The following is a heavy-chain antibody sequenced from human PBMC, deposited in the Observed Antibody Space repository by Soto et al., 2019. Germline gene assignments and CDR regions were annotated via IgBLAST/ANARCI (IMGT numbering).Heavy chain of an antibody. D-gene: IGHD4-17*01. CDR2: MYYSGRT. J-gene: IGHJ6*02. Sequence: SETLSLTCTVSGASISSSNYYWGWIRQPPGRGLEWIGTMYYSGRTYYNPSLKSRVTTSVDTSKNQFSLKLSAVTATDTAVYYCARHGNTVTTGYYHGMDVWGQGTTVTAP. V-gene: IGHV4-39*01. CDR1: GASISSSNYY. CDR3: ARHGNTVTTGYYHGMDV.